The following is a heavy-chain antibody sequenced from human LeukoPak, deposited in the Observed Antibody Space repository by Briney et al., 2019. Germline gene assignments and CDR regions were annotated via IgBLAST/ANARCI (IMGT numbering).Heavy chain of an antibody. CDR1: GFTFSDYY. J-gene: IGHJ3*02. D-gene: IGHD3-10*01. CDR3: AKDFYRGAFDI. CDR2: ISSSGSTI. Sequence: GGSLRLSCAASGFTFSDYYMSWIRQAPGKGLEWVSYISSSGSTIYYADSVKGRFTISRDNAKNSLYLQMNSLRAEDTAVYYCAKDFYRGAFDIWGQGTMVTVSS. V-gene: IGHV3-11*04.